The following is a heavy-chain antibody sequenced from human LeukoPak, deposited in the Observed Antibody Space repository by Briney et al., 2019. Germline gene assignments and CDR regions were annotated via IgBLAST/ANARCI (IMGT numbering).Heavy chain of an antibody. CDR1: GYTLTELS. J-gene: IGHJ3*02. CDR3: ATWASGIDAFDI. Sequence: ASVKVSCKVSGYTLTELSMHWVRQAPGKGLEWMGGFDPEDGETIYAQKFQGRVTMTEDTSTDTAYMELSSLRSEDTVVYYCATWASGIDAFDIWGQGTMVTVSS. V-gene: IGHV1-24*01. D-gene: IGHD1-26*01. CDR2: FDPEDGET.